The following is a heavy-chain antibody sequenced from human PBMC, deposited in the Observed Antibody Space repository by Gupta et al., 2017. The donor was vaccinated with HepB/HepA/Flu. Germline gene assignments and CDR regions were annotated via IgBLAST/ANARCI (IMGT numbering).Heavy chain of an antibody. CDR2: ISWNSGSV. V-gene: IGHV3-9*03. CDR1: GFTFDDYA. Sequence: EVQLVESGGGLVQPGRYLRLSCAASGFTFDDYAMHWVRQAPGKGLEWVSGISWNSGSVGYAASVKGRFTISRDNAKNSLYLQMNSLRAEDMALYYCAKDGSSAWYENYYMDVWGKGTTVTVSS. J-gene: IGHJ6*03. CDR3: AKDGSSAWYENYYMDV. D-gene: IGHD6-19*01.